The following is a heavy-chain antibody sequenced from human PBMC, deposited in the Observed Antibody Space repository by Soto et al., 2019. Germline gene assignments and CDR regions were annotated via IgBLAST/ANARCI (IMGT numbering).Heavy chain of an antibody. Sequence: QITLKESGPTLVKPTQTLTLTCTFSGFSLSTSGVGVGWIRQPPGKALEWLALIYWDDDKRYSPSLKSRLTITKDASKNQVVLTMTNMDPVDTATYYCAHRQPYYYESSGYYYAGYNWFDPWGQGTLVTVSS. CDR3: AHRQPYYYESSGYYYAGYNWFDP. D-gene: IGHD3-22*01. J-gene: IGHJ5*02. V-gene: IGHV2-5*02. CDR2: IYWDDDK. CDR1: GFSLSTSGVG.